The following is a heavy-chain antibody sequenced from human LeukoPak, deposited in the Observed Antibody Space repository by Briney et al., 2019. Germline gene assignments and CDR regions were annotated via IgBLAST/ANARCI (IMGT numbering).Heavy chain of an antibody. Sequence: GASVKVSCKASGYTFTSYAMHWVRQAPGLRLEWMGWINAGNGNTKYSQKFQGRVTITRDTSASTAYMELSSLRSEDTAVYYCARDDWDTAPVIDAFDIWGQGTMVTVSS. CDR2: INAGNGNT. CDR3: ARDDWDTAPVIDAFDI. CDR1: GYTFTSYA. D-gene: IGHD2-21*01. V-gene: IGHV1-3*01. J-gene: IGHJ3*02.